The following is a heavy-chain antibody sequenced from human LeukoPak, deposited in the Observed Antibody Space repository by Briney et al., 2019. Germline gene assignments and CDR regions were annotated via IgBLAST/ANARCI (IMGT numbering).Heavy chain of an antibody. D-gene: IGHD6-19*01. CDR2: TNHSGST. CDR1: GGSFNNYY. CDR3: ASVDTSGWYADY. Sequence: SETLSLTCAVYGGSFNNYYWSWIRQPPGMGLEWIGETNHSGSTNSKPSLRSRVTISVDRSKNHFSLRLSSVTAADTAIYYCASVDTSGWYADYWGQGTLVTVSS. J-gene: IGHJ4*02. V-gene: IGHV4-34*01.